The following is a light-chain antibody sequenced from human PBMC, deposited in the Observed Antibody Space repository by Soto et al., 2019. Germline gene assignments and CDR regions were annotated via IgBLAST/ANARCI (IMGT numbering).Light chain of an antibody. J-gene: IGKJ3*01. CDR1: QSVGSN. Sequence: DIVLTQSPATLSLSSGERATLSCRASQSVGSNLAWYQQKPGQAPRLLIYDASNRATGIPARFSGTGSGTDFTLTISSLEPEDFAVYYCQQRSNGPLFTFGPGTKVDIK. V-gene: IGKV3-11*01. CDR3: QQRSNGPLFT. CDR2: DAS.